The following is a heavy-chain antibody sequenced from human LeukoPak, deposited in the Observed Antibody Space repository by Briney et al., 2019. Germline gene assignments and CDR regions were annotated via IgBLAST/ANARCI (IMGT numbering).Heavy chain of an antibody. J-gene: IGHJ6*03. D-gene: IGHD5-12*01. CDR2: IYHSGST. CDR1: GGSISSGGYY. CDR3: ARKYLGVATNYYYYYMDV. Sequence: SQTLSLTCTVSGGSISSGGYYWSWIRQPPGKGLEWIGYIYHSGSTYYNPSLKSRVTISVDRSKNQFSLKLSSVTAADTAVYYCARKYLGVATNYYYYYMDVWGKGTTVTVSS. V-gene: IGHV4-30-2*02.